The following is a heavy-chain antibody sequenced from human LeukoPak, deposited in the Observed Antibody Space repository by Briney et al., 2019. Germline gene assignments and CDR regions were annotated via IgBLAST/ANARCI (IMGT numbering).Heavy chain of an antibody. D-gene: IGHD3-10*01. J-gene: IGHJ3*02. CDR3: ARVSITMVRGAAYAFDI. Sequence: GASVKVSCKASGYTFTSYYTHWVRQAPGRGLEWMGIINPSGGSTSYAQKFQGRVTMTRDTSTSTVYMELSSLRSEDTAVYYCARVSITMVRGAAYAFDIWGQGTMVTVSS. CDR1: GYTFTSYY. V-gene: IGHV1-46*01. CDR2: INPSGGST.